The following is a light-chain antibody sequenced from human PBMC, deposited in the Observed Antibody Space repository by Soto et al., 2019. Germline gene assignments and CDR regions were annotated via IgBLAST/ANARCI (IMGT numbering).Light chain of an antibody. Sequence: EIVLTHSPATLSLSPWEIATLSCRASQSVSSYLAWYQQKPGQAPRLLIYDTSIRATGVPARFSGSRSGAEFTLTISSLQSEDFAVYYCQHYVTWPLTFGGGTKVDIK. V-gene: IGKV3-15*01. J-gene: IGKJ4*01. CDR1: QSVSSY. CDR2: DTS. CDR3: QHYVTWPLT.